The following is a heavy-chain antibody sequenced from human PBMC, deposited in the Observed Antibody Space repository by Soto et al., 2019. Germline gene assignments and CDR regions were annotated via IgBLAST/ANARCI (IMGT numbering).Heavy chain of an antibody. CDR2: ISAYNGNT. D-gene: IGHD2-15*01. J-gene: IGHJ5*02. V-gene: IGHV1-18*01. Sequence: GASAKVSCKASGCTFTSYGMSWVRQAPGQGLEWMGWISAYNGNTNYAQKLQGRVTMTTDTSTSTAYMELRSLRSDDTAVYYCASRPGYGGNLAYWFDPWGQGTLVTVS. CDR3: ASRPGYGGNLAYWFDP. CDR1: GCTFTSYG.